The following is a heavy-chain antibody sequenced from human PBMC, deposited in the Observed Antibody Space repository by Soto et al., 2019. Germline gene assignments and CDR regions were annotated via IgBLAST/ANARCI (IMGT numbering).Heavy chain of an antibody. CDR1: GFTFSSYG. J-gene: IGHJ4*02. CDR3: AKEPPLSGYDIFDY. CDR2: ISYDGSNK. D-gene: IGHD5-12*01. Sequence: QVQLVESGGGVVQPGRSLRLSCAASGFTFSSYGMHWVRQAPGKGLEWVAVISYDGSNKYYADSVKGRFTIYRDNSKNTLYLQMNSLRAEDTAVYYFAKEPPLSGYDIFDYWGQGTLVTVSS. V-gene: IGHV3-30*18.